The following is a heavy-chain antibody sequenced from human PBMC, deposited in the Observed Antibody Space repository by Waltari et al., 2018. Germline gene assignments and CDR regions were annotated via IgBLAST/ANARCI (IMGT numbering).Heavy chain of an antibody. Sequence: EEQLVESGGGLVKPGGSLRLSCAGSGFTFSNYNMNWVRQAPGKGVEWVSSIRSTSNYTHYADSVKGRFTISRDNAKNSLFLQMNSLTTEDTAVYYCATGGWGFYFDYWGQGTLLTVSS. CDR1: GFTFSNYN. CDR2: IRSTSNYT. D-gene: IGHD7-27*01. CDR3: ATGGWGFYFDY. V-gene: IGHV3-21*01. J-gene: IGHJ4*02.